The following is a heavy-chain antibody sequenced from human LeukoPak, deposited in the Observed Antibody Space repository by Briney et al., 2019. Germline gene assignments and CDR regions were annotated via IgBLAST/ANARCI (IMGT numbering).Heavy chain of an antibody. Sequence: GGFLRLSCAASGFIVSGKYMSWVRQAPGKGLEWVSVIRSGGSTSYADSVKGRFTISRDNSKNTLYLQMNSLRAEDTAVYYCAREGSFDSSGYNDALDIWGQGTMVTVSA. CDR3: AREGSFDSSGYNDALDI. V-gene: IGHV3-53*01. CDR2: IRSGGST. CDR1: GFIVSGKY. D-gene: IGHD3-22*01. J-gene: IGHJ3*02.